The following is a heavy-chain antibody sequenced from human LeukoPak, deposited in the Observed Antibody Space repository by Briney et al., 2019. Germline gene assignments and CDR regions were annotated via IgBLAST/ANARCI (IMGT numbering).Heavy chain of an antibody. CDR1: GFTFSSYS. J-gene: IGHJ4*02. V-gene: IGHV3-21*01. D-gene: IGHD3-22*01. Sequence: PGGSLRLSCAASGFTFSSYSMNWVRQAPGKGLEWVSSISSSSSYIYYADSVKGRFTISRDNAKNSLYLQMNSLRAEDTAVYYCARDKDSSVYFDYWGQGTLVTVFS. CDR2: ISSSSSYI. CDR3: ARDKDSSVYFDY.